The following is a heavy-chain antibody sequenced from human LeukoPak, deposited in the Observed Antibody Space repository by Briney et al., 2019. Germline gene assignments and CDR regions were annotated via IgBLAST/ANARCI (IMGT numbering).Heavy chain of an antibody. CDR3: ARGGTFYFEAFDI. CDR1: GFSINAQW. V-gene: IGHV3-7*01. Sequence: GGSRRLSCAAFGFSINAQWMSWVRQAPGKVRGWVAKINGVGSETYYVDSLKGRFTISGDNAKNSLSLQMNSLRVDDTAVYYCARGGTFYFEAFDIWGQGTMVTVSS. CDR2: INGVGSET. D-gene: IGHD2/OR15-2a*01. J-gene: IGHJ3*02.